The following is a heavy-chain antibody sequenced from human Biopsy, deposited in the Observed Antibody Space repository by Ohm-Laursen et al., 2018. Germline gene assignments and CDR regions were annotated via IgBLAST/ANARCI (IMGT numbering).Heavy chain of an antibody. CDR1: GGPIDSYY. CDR3: ASAGYNPDWNFDL. J-gene: IGHJ2*01. Sequence: SDTLSLTCTVSGGPIDSYYWSWIRQPPGKGLEWIGYIYFTGRTSYNPSLKSRVTMSVNTSKKQFSLRLGSVTAADTAVYYCASAGYNPDWNFDLWGRGTRVTVSS. CDR2: IYFTGRT. D-gene: IGHD5-24*01. V-gene: IGHV4-59*07.